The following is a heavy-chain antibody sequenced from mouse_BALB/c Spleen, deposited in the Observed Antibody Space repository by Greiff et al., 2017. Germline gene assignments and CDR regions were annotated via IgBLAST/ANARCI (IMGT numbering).Heavy chain of an antibody. Sequence: EVQGVESGGDLVKPGGSLKLSCAASGFTFSSYGMSWVRQTPDKRLEWVATISSGGSYTYYPDSVKGRFTISRDNAKNTLYLQMSSLKSEDTAMYYCARLEHYYAMDYWGQGTSVTVSS. CDR3: ARLEHYYAMDY. V-gene: IGHV5-6*01. CDR1: GFTFSSYG. CDR2: ISSGGSYT. J-gene: IGHJ4*01.